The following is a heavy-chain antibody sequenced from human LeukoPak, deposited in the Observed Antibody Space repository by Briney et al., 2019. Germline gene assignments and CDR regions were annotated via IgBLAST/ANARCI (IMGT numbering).Heavy chain of an antibody. J-gene: IGHJ6*03. V-gene: IGHV1-18*01. CDR1: GYTFTSYG. Sequence: ASVKVSCKASGYTFTSYGISWVRQAPGQGLEWMGWIIAYNGNINYAQKLQGRVTMTTDTSTSTAYMELRSLRSDDTAVYYCARTQDVTYYYYYMDVWGKGTTVTVSS. CDR3: ARTQDVTYYYYYMDV. D-gene: IGHD2-21*02. CDR2: IIAYNGNI.